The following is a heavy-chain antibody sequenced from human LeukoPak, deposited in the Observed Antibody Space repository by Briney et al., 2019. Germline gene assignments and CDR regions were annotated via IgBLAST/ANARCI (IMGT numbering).Heavy chain of an antibody. CDR3: ARQVWGSNTIFGVVNTNYYYYFMDV. D-gene: IGHD3-3*01. J-gene: IGHJ6*03. CDR2: IIPIFGTA. Sequence: ASVKVSCKASGGTFSSYAISWVRQAPGQGLEWMGGIIPIFGTANYAQTFQGRVTITADESTRTAYMELSSLRSEDTAVYYCARQVWGSNTIFGVVNTNYYYYFMDVWGKGTTVTVSS. CDR1: GGTFSSYA. V-gene: IGHV1-69*13.